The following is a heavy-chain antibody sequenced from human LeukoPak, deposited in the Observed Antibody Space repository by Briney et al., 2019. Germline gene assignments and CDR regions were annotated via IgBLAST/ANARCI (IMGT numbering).Heavy chain of an antibody. J-gene: IGHJ5*02. D-gene: IGHD3-10*01. CDR1: GFTFSSYG. Sequence: PGGSLRLSCAASGFTFSSYGMNWVRQAPGKGLEWVAVISYDGSNKYYADSVKGRFTISRDNSKNTLYLQMNSLRAEDTAVYYCAKVPVLLWFGELNPNNWFDPWGQGTLVTVSS. CDR3: AKVPVLLWFGELNPNNWFDP. CDR2: ISYDGSNK. V-gene: IGHV3-30*18.